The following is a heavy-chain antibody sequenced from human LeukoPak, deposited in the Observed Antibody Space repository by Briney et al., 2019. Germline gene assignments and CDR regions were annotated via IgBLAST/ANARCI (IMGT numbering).Heavy chain of an antibody. CDR1: GGSISSSSYY. V-gene: IGHV4-39*07. CDR2: IYYSGST. CDR3: ARADPWGFDP. Sequence: SETLSLTCTVSGGSISSSSYYWGWIRQPPGKGLEWIGSIYYSGSTYYNPSLKSRVTISVDTSKNQFSLKLSSVTAADTAVYYCARADPWGFDPWGQGTLVTVSS. D-gene: IGHD1-26*01. J-gene: IGHJ5*02.